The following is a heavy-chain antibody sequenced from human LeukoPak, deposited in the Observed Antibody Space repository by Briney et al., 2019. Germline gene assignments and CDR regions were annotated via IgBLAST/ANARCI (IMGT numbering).Heavy chain of an antibody. CDR1: GDSVSSSHW. CDR3: ARLVVYNWTPRAFDV. D-gene: IGHD1-20*01. V-gene: IGHV4-4*02. Sequence: SETLSLTCAVSGDSVSSSHWWSWVRQPPGKGLEWIGEVAHTGSTKFTPSLRSRATISIGWSKNQFSLNLTSVTAADTATYFCARLVVYNWTPRAFDVWGQGTMVTVSS. J-gene: IGHJ3*01. CDR2: VAHTGST.